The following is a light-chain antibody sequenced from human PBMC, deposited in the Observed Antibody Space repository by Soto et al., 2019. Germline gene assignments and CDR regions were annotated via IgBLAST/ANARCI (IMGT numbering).Light chain of an antibody. CDR2: GAS. J-gene: IGKJ1*01. CDR1: QSVSSSY. V-gene: IGKV3-20*01. CDR3: QQYGSSSWT. Sequence: IVLTQSPGTLSLSPGERATLSCRASQSVSSSYLAWYQQKPGQAPRLLIYGASSRATGIPDRFSGSGSGTDFPVTISRLEPEDFAVYYCQQYGSSSWTFGQGTKVEIK.